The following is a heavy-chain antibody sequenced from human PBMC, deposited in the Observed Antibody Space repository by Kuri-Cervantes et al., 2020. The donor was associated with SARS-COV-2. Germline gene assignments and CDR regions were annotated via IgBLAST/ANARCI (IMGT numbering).Heavy chain of an antibody. CDR1: GFTFSSHT. CDR3: TRDDSWSGYWGY. J-gene: IGHJ4*02. Sequence: GESLKISCAASGFTFSSHTLSWVRQAPGKGLEWVGFIRSKAYGGTTEYAASVKGRFTISRDDSKSIAYLQMNSLKTEDTAVYYCTRDDSWSGYWGYWGQGTLVTVSS. V-gene: IGHV3-49*02. D-gene: IGHD3-3*01. CDR2: IRSKAYGGTT.